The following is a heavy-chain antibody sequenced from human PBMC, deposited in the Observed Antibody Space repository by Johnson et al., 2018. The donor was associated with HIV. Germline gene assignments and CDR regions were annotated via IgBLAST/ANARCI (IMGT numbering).Heavy chain of an antibody. Sequence: QVLLVESGGGVVQPGGSLRLSCAASGFTFSSYGMHWVRQAPGKGLEWVAFIRYDGSNKYYADSVKGRFTISRDNSKNSLYLQMNSLRAEDTALYYCARVGYSNYGGGAFDIWGQGTMVTVSS. CDR3: ARVGYSNYGGGAFDI. V-gene: IGHV3-30*02. CDR2: IRYDGSNK. J-gene: IGHJ3*02. CDR1: GFTFSSYG. D-gene: IGHD4-11*01.